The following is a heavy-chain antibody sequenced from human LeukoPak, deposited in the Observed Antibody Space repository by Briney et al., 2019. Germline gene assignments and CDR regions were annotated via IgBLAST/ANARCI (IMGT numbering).Heavy chain of an antibody. J-gene: IGHJ4*02. Sequence: GGSPRLSCAASGFTFRNYWMSWVRQAPGKGPEWVANIKQDGSEEYYVDSVKGRFTISRDNAKNSLSLQMNSLRGEDTAVYYCARWAGVTDQWGQGTLVTVSS. CDR2: IKQDGSEE. CDR3: ARWAGVTDQ. CDR1: GFTFRNYW. D-gene: IGHD5-18*01. V-gene: IGHV3-7*01.